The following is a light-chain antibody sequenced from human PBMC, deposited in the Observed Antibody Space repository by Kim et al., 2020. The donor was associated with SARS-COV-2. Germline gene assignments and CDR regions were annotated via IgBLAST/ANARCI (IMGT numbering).Light chain of an antibody. J-gene: IGLJ2*01. CDR1: KLGNKY. CDR2: QDN. Sequence: SYELTQPPSLSVSPGQTASITCSGDKLGNKYVCWYQQRPGQSPVLVIYQDNKRPSGIPERFSGLNSGNTATLTISGTQAMDEGDYYCQAWDSRYVVFGGGTQLTVL. V-gene: IGLV3-1*01. CDR3: QAWDSRYVV.